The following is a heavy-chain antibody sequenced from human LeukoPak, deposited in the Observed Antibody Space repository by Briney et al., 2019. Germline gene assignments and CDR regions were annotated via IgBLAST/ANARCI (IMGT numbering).Heavy chain of an antibody. CDR1: GYSLTDYY. Sequence: RASVKVSCKASGYSLTDYYMHWVRQAPGQGLEWMGRINPNSGGTNYAQKFQGRVTMTRDTSISTVYMELSRLRSDDTAVYYCARVGYYESSGYYEYWGQRTLVTVSS. J-gene: IGHJ4*02. V-gene: IGHV1-2*06. CDR2: INPNSGGT. D-gene: IGHD3-22*01. CDR3: ARVGYYESSGYYEY.